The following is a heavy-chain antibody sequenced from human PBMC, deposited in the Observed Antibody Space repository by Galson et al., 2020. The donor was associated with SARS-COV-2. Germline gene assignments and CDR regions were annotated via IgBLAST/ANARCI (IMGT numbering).Heavy chain of an antibody. V-gene: IGHV3-21*01. Sequence: GASMKISCAASGFTFSSYSMNWVRQAPGKGLEWVSSISSSSSYIYYADSVKGRFTISRDNAKNSLYLQMNSLRAEDTAVYYCARDDVYYYGSSEDKDVWGIGTTGTVSS. CDR2: ISSSSSYI. D-gene: IGHD3-22*01. J-gene: IGHJ6*03. CDR1: GFTFSSYS. CDR3: ARDDVYYYGSSEDKDV.